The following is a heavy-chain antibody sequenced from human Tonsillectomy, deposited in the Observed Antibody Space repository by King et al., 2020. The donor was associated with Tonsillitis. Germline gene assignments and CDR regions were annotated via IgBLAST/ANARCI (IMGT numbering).Heavy chain of an antibody. Sequence: VQLLESGGGLVQPGGSLRLSCAASGFTFSIYAMSWVRQAPGKGLEWVSAISGSGGSTYYADSVKGRFTISRDNSKNTLYLQMNSLRAEDTAVYYCAKDGPYDFWSGYPFDYWGQGTLVTVSS. CDR1: GFTFSIYA. CDR3: AKDGPYDFWSGYPFDY. CDR2: ISGSGGST. J-gene: IGHJ4*02. D-gene: IGHD3-3*01. V-gene: IGHV3-23*01.